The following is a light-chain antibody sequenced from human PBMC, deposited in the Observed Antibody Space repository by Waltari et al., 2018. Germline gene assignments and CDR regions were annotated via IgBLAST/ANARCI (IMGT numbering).Light chain of an antibody. CDR2: DAS. Sequence: DIQMTQSQSSLSASVGTRVPITCRASQGISNYLNWYQQKPGKAPKRLIYDASSLQSGVPSRFSGSGSGTVFTLTISSLQPEDFATYYCLQYNSAPYSFGQGTKVEIK. CDR1: QGISNY. CDR3: LQYNSAPYS. J-gene: IGKJ2*03. V-gene: IGKV1-17*01.